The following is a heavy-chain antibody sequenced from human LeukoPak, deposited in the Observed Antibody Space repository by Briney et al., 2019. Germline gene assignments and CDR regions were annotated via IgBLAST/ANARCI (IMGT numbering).Heavy chain of an antibody. CDR3: ASRDAYDSSGYYL. J-gene: IGHJ4*02. D-gene: IGHD3-22*01. CDR1: GGSISSSFYY. Sequence: SETLSLTCTVSGGSISSSFYYWGWIRQPPGKGLEWIGSIYYRGSTYYNPSLKSRVTISVDTSKNQFSLKLSSVTAADTAVYYCASRDAYDSSGYYLWGQGTLVTVSS. CDR2: IYYRGST. V-gene: IGHV4-39*01.